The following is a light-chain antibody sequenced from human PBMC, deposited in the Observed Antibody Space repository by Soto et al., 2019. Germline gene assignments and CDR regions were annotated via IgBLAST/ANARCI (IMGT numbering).Light chain of an antibody. Sequence: EIGLTQSPGTLSLSPGERATLSCRASQSVSSSYLDWYQQKPGQAPRLLIYGASSRATCIPDRFSGSGSETDFPLTISRLEAEDFAVYYCHQNGSSPPHTFGQGKRLEIK. J-gene: IGKJ5*01. CDR2: GAS. V-gene: IGKV3-20*01. CDR3: HQNGSSPPHT. CDR1: QSVSSSY.